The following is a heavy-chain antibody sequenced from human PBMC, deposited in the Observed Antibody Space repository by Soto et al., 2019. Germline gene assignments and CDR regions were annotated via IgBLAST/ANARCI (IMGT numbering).Heavy chain of an antibody. V-gene: IGHV3-23*01. CDR3: AKWDGYGYH. CDR1: GFSFSSYS. D-gene: IGHD5-18*01. J-gene: IGHJ5*02. Sequence: EVQLLESGGDLVQPGGSLRLSCAASGFSFSSYSFTWVRQAPGKGLEWVAGISIGGDKTWHADSVKGRFTISRDNSKNTVYLQMKSLRVYDTAVYYCAKWDGYGYHWGQGTLVTVSS. CDR2: ISIGGDKT.